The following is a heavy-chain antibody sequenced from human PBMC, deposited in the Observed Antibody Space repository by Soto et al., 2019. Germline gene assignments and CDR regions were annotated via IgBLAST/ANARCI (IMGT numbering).Heavy chain of an antibody. CDR3: AIESGDFWSCYYPTPGMDV. D-gene: IGHD3-3*01. Sequence: VVSLRLSRAASGFTFGSFEMHWVRQAAGKGLECVSYISGSGNTIYYADSVKDRFTISRDNAKNSLFLQMNSLRAEDTAVYYCAIESGDFWSCYYPTPGMDVWGQGTTVTVSS. J-gene: IGHJ6*02. CDR1: GFTFGSFE. V-gene: IGHV3-48*03. CDR2: ISGSGNTI.